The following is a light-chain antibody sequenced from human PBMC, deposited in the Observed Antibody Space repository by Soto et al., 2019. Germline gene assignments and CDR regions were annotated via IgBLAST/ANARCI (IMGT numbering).Light chain of an antibody. J-gene: IGKJ5*01. V-gene: IGKV1-13*02. Sequence: AIQLTQSPSSLSASVGDRVTITCRASQGISSYLAWYQQKPGKAPKLLIYEASSLESGVPSRFSGSGSGTEFTLTISGLQPDDFATYYCQQFNSYPITFGQGTDWRL. CDR3: QQFNSYPIT. CDR2: EAS. CDR1: QGISSY.